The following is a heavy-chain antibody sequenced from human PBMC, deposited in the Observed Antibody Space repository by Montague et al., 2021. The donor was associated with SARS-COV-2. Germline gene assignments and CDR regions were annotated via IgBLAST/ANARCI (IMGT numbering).Heavy chain of an antibody. V-gene: IGHV4-59*01. CDR2: IYYSGST. CDR3: AREPAAHITIFGVVTSFDY. Sequence: SETLSLTCTVSGGSISSYYWSWIRQPPGKGLEWIGYIYYSGSTNXXPSLKSRVTISVDTSKNQFSLKLSSVTAADTAVYYCAREPAAHITIFGVVTSFDYWGQGTLVTVSS. J-gene: IGHJ4*02. D-gene: IGHD3-3*01. CDR1: GGSISSYY.